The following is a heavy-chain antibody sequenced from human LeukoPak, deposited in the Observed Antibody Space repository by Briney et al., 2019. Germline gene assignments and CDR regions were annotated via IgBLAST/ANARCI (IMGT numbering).Heavy chain of an antibody. CDR2: IYYSGSP. J-gene: IGHJ1*01. CDR1: GGSISSGGYY. D-gene: IGHD3-22*01. Sequence: SETLSLTCTVSGGSISSGGYYWRWIRQHPGKGLEWIGYIYYSGSPYYNPSLKSRLTISVDTSKNQFSLQLTSVTAADTAVYYCARAYSYYYHSSGYYAPKYFQHWGQGTPVTVSS. V-gene: IGHV4-31*03. CDR3: ARAYSYYYHSSGYYAPKYFQH.